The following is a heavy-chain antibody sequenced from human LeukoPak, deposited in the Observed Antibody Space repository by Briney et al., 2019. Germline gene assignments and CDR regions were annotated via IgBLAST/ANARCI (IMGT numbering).Heavy chain of an antibody. CDR1: GGSISSYY. D-gene: IGHD3-22*01. J-gene: IGHJ5*02. Sequence: SETLSLTCTVSGGSISSYYWSWIRQPPGKGLEWIGYIYYSGSTSYNPSLKSRVTISVDTSKNQFSLKLSSVTAADTAVYYCARHVDYYDSSPFDPWGQGTLVTVSS. V-gene: IGHV4-59*08. CDR2: IYYSGST. CDR3: ARHVDYYDSSPFDP.